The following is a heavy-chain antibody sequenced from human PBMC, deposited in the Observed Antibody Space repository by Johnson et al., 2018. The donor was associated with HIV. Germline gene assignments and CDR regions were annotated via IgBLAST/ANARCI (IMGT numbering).Heavy chain of an antibody. CDR2: IGTAGDT. CDR3: ASDPQLAYCGGDCPGRAFDI. V-gene: IGHV3-13*01. CDR1: GFTFSSYD. D-gene: IGHD2-21*01. Sequence: VQLVESGGGLVQPGGSLRLSCAASGFTFSSYDMHWVRQATGKGLEWVSAIGTAGDTYYPGSVKGRFTISRENAKNSLYLQMNSLRAGDTAVYYCASDPQLAYCGGDCPGRAFDIWGQGTMVTVSS. J-gene: IGHJ3*02.